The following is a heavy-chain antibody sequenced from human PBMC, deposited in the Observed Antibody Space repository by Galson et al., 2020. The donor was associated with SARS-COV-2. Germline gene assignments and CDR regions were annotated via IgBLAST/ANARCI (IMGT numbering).Heavy chain of an antibody. CDR2: ISGSGGST. Sequence: GGSLRLSCAAPGFTFSSYAMSWVRQAPGKGLEWVSAISGSGGSTYYADSVKGRFTISRDNSKNTLYLQMNSLRAEDTAVYYCAKGVSGSPWSGFLFDYWGQGTLVTVSS. CDR1: GFTFSSYA. J-gene: IGHJ4*02. V-gene: IGHV3-23*01. CDR3: AKGVSGSPWSGFLFDY. D-gene: IGHD1-26*01.